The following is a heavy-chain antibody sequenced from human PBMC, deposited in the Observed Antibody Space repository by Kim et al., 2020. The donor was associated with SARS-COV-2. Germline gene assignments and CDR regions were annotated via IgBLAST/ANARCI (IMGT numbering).Heavy chain of an antibody. V-gene: IGHV4-59*01. CDR3: ARGDYYYYGMDV. CDR1: GGSISSYY. Sequence: SETLSLTCTVSGGSISSYYWSWIRQPPGKGLEWIGYIYYSGSTNYNPSLKSRVTISVDSSKNQFSLKLSSVTAADTAVYYCARGDYYYYGMDVWGQGTTVTVSS. J-gene: IGHJ6*02. CDR2: IYYSGST.